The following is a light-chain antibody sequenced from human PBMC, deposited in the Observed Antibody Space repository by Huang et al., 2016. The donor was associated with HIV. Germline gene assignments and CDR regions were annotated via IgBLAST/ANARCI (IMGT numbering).Light chain of an antibody. Sequence: DLVMTQTPLSLSVTPGQPASISCKSGQSLLHSDGKIHLSWYLQRPGQSPHLLIYSVSNRFSGVPDRFSGSGSGTDFTLKISRVEAEDVGVYYCMQSIQLPFTFGPGTKVDLK. CDR1: QSLLHSDGKIH. CDR3: MQSIQLPFT. V-gene: IGKV2D-29*02. CDR2: SVS. J-gene: IGKJ3*01.